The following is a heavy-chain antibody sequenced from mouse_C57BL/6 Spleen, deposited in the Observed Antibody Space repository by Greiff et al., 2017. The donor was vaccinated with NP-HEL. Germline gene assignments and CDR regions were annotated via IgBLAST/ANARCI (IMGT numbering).Heavy chain of an antibody. CDR2: IDPSDSYT. V-gene: IGHV1-50*01. Sequence: QVQLKQPGAELVKPGASVKLSCKASGYTFTSYWMQWVKQRPGQGLEWIGEIDPSDSYTNYNQKFKGKATLTVDTSSSTAYMQLSSLTSEDSAVYYCARRVVEGGNAMDYWGQGTSVTVSS. CDR3: ARRVVEGGNAMDY. D-gene: IGHD1-1*01. J-gene: IGHJ4*01. CDR1: GYTFTSYW.